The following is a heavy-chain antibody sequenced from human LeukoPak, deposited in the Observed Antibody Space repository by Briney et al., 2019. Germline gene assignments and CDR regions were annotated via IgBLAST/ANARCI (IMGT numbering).Heavy chain of an antibody. CDR1: GGTFSSYA. CDR3: ARDLRASSFDNWFDP. Sequence: GASVKVSCKASGGTFSSYAISWVRQAPGQGLEWMGIINPSGGSTSYAQKFQGRVTMTRDTSTSTVYMELSSLRSEDTAVYYCARDLRASSFDNWFDPWGQGTLVTVSS. J-gene: IGHJ5*02. V-gene: IGHV1-46*01. D-gene: IGHD2-2*01. CDR2: INPSGGST.